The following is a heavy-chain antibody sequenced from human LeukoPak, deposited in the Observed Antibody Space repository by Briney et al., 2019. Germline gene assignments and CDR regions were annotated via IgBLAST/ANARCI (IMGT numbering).Heavy chain of an antibody. CDR1: GYTFTSYY. Sequence: ASVKVSCKASGYTFTSYYMHWVRQAPGQGLEWMGIINPSGGSTSYAQKFQGRVTMTRDTSTSTVYMELSSPRSDDTAVYYCARYDSSGYYNDYWGQGTLVTASS. CDR3: ARYDSSGYYNDY. J-gene: IGHJ4*02. D-gene: IGHD3-22*01. V-gene: IGHV1-46*01. CDR2: INPSGGST.